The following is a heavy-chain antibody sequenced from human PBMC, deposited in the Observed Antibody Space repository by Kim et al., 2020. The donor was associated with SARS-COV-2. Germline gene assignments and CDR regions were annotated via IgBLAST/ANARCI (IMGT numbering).Heavy chain of an antibody. CDR3: AKCEGGYISNFDY. J-gene: IGHJ4*02. D-gene: IGHD5-12*01. V-gene: IGHV3-30*18. CDR1: GFTFSSYG. CDR2: ISYDGSNK. Sequence: GGSLRLSCAASGFTFSSYGMHWVRQAPGKGLEWVAVISYDGSNKYYADSVKGRFTISRDNSKNTLYLQMNSLRAEDTAVYYCAKCEGGYISNFDYWGQGTLVTVSS.